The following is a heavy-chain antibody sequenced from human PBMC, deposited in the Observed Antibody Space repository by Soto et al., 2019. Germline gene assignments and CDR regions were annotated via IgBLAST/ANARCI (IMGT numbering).Heavy chain of an antibody. CDR2: ISYDGSNK. Sequence: QVQLVESGGGVVQPGRSLRLSCAASGFTLSSYAMHWVRQAPGKGLEWVAVISYDGSNKYYADSVKGRFTISRDNSKNTLYLQLNSLRAEDTAVYYCARSSSLRLPSGYWGQGTQVTVSS. CDR1: GFTLSSYA. CDR3: ARSSSLRLPSGY. V-gene: IGHV3-30-3*01. D-gene: IGHD5-12*01. J-gene: IGHJ4*02.